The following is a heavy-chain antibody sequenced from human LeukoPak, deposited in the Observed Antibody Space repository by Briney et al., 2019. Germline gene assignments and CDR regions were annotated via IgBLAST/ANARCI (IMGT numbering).Heavy chain of an antibody. CDR3: TSSAIVATITSYYYMDV. CDR2: IRSKANSYAT. J-gene: IGHJ6*03. D-gene: IGHD5-12*01. V-gene: IGHV3-73*01. CDR1: GFTFSGSA. Sequence: PGGSLRLSCAASGFTFSGSAMHWVRQASGKGLEWVGRIRSKANSYATAYAASVKGRFTISRDDSKNTAYLQMNSLKTEDTAVYYCTSSAIVATITSYYYMDVWGKGTTVTISS.